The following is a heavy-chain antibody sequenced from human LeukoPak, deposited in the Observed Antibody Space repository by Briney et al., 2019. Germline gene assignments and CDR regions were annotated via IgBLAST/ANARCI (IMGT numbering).Heavy chain of an antibody. Sequence: PGGSLRLSCAGSGFTFSNYAMHWVRQAPGKGLEWVSAISGSGGSTYYADSVKGRFTISRDNSKNTLFLQMNSLRAEDTAVYSCAKDQPITIFGVATYYFDYWGQGTLVTVSS. CDR1: GFTFSNYA. D-gene: IGHD3-3*01. CDR2: ISGSGGST. CDR3: AKDQPITIFGVATYYFDY. V-gene: IGHV3-23*01. J-gene: IGHJ4*02.